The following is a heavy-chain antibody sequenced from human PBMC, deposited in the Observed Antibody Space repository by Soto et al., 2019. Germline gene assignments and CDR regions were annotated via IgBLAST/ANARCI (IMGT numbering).Heavy chain of an antibody. D-gene: IGHD2-2*01. V-gene: IGHV3-21*01. Sequence: GGSLRLSCAACGFPFSSYSMNWVRKAPGKGLEWVSSISSSSSYIYYADSVKGRFTISRDNAKNSLYLQMNSLRAEDTAVYYCARDYCSSTSCYADGDYYYGMDVWGQGTAVTVSS. CDR2: ISSSSSYI. CDR1: GFPFSSYS. J-gene: IGHJ6*02. CDR3: ARDYCSSTSCYADGDYYYGMDV.